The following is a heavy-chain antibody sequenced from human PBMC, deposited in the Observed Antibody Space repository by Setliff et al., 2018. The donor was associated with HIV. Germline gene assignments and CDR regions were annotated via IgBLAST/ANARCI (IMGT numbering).Heavy chain of an antibody. J-gene: IGHJ4*02. Sequence: ASVKVSCKSSGYTFNDYFIHWVRQAPGQGLQWMGWINPNSGATKYAQKFQGRVTMTRDTSVSTAYMELRRLTSDDTALYYCGRDLASMDFRLGKLSLEYHLSIDYWGQGTLVTVSS. V-gene: IGHV1-2*02. CDR1: GYTFNDYF. CDR3: GRDLASMDFRLGKLSLEYHLSIDY. CDR2: INPNSGAT. D-gene: IGHD3-16*02.